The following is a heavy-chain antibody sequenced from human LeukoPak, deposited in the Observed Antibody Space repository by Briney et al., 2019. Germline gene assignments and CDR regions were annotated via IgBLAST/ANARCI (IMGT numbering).Heavy chain of an antibody. Sequence: TGGSLRLSCAASGFTFSSYAMSWVRQAPGKGLEWVSAISGSGGSTYYADSVKGRFTISRDNSKNTLYLQMNSLRVEDTAVYYCASRRYCGGDCYGDFDYWGQGTLVTVSS. V-gene: IGHV3-23*01. D-gene: IGHD2-21*02. CDR2: ISGSGGST. J-gene: IGHJ4*02. CDR1: GFTFSSYA. CDR3: ASRRYCGGDCYGDFDY.